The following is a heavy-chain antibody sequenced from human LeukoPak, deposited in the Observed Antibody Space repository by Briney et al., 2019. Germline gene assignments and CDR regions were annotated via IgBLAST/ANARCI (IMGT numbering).Heavy chain of an antibody. J-gene: IGHJ4*02. V-gene: IGHV3-11*03. CDR3: ARSAAAAGFFDY. CDR2: ISSSSSYT. Sequence: GGSLRLSCAASGFTFSDYYMSWIRQAAGKGLEWVSYISSSSSYTNYADSVKGRFTISRDNAKNSLYLQMNSLRAEDTAVYYCARSAAAAGFFDYWGQGTLVTVSS. D-gene: IGHD6-13*01. CDR1: GFTFSDYY.